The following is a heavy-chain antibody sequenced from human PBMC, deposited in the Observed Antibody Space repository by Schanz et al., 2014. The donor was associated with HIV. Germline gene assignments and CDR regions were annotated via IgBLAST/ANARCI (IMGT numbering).Heavy chain of an antibody. CDR2: INGDDRAT. CDR3: VRDSAARDLDLDY. V-gene: IGHV1-2*02. Sequence: QVQLVQSGAEVKMPGASVRVSCKTSGYTFNDYYIHWVRQAPGEGLEWMGWINGDDRATKYSQKIQRRATITGDTYSSTDYMELYGLTYDDTVVYYCVRDSAARDLDLDYWGLGTLVTVSS. D-gene: IGHD2-21*02. J-gene: IGHJ4*02. CDR1: GYTFNDYY.